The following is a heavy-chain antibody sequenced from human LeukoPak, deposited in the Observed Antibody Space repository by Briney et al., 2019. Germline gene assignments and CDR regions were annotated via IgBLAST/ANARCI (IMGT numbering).Heavy chain of an antibody. CDR1: GFTFSSYA. CDR2: ISSNGGSA. CDR3: ARVYNWNYCDY. V-gene: IGHV3-64*01. Sequence: PGGSLRLSCAASGFTFSSYAMHWVRQAPGKGLEYVSAISSNGGSAYYANSVKGRFTISRDNSKNTLYLQMGSLRAEDMAVYYCARVYNWNYCDYWGQGTLVTVSS. J-gene: IGHJ4*02. D-gene: IGHD1-20*01.